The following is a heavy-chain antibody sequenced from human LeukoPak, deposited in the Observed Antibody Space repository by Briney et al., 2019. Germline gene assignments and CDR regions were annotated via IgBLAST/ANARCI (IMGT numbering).Heavy chain of an antibody. CDR2: ISAYNGNT. V-gene: IGHV1-18*01. J-gene: IGHJ4*02. D-gene: IGHD3-22*01. CDR1: GYTFTSYG. CDR3: ARDRGYYYDSSGYTPGDY. Sequence: ASVKVSCKASGYTFTSYGISWVRQAPGQGLEWMGWISAYNGNTNYAQKLQGRVTMTTDTSTSTAYMELTSLRSDDTAIYYCARDRGYYYDSSGYTPGDYWGQGTLVTVSS.